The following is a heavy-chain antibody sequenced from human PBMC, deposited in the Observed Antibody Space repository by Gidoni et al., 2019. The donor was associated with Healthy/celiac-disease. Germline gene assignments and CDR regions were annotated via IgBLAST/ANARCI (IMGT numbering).Heavy chain of an antibody. J-gene: IGHJ4*02. CDR3: AKEGSGWSFDY. CDR2: IRYDGSNK. D-gene: IGHD6-19*01. V-gene: IGHV3-30*02. CDR1: GCTFSSYG. Sequence: QVQLVESGGGVVQPGGSLRRACAASGCTFSSYGMHWVRQAPGKGLGWLAFIRYDGSNKYYADSVKGRFTISRDNSKNTLYLQMNSLRAEDTAVYYCAKEGSGWSFDYWGQGTLVTVSS.